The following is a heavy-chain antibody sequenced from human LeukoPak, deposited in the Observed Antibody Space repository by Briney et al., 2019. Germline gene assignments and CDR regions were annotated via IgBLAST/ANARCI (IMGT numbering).Heavy chain of an antibody. J-gene: IGHJ4*02. V-gene: IGHV3-7*01. CDR3: ARIGYSSSSFDF. Sequence: PGGSLRLSCAASGFRFTNYWMSWVRQGPGKGLEWVANIKQDGSEKDYVDSMKGRFTISRDNAKNSVYLQVNSLRAEDTGICYCARIGYSSSSFDFWGQGSLVTVSS. CDR2: IKQDGSEK. CDR1: GFRFTNYW. D-gene: IGHD6-13*01.